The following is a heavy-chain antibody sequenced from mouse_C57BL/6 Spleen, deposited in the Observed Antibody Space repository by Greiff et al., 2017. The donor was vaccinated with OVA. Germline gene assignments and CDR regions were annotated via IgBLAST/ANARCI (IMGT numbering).Heavy chain of an antibody. CDR3: ARGGYYWYFDV. V-gene: IGHV1-18*01. D-gene: IGHD1-1*02. CDR2: INPNNGGT. J-gene: IGHJ1*03. Sequence: VQLQQSGPELVKPGASVKIPCKASGYTFPDYNMDWVKQSHGKSLEWIGDINPNNGGTIYNQKFKGKATLTVDKSSSTAYMELRSLTSEDTAVYYCARGGYYWYFDVWGTGTTVTVSS. CDR1: GYTFPDYN.